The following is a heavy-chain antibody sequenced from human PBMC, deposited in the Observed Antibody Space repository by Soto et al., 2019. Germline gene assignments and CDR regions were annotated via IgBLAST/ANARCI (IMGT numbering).Heavy chain of an antibody. V-gene: IGHV1-69*01. Sequence: QLHLVQSGDEVKKAGSSVKVSCKASGGTVSSYAITWVRQAPGKGLEWMGVFIPIFVSAHYAPKFQGRITITADESTSTDYMELSGITSEDTAIYYCARDVSSDTTGFRGYDLWGQGTQVTVSS. D-gene: IGHD3-10*01. CDR2: FIPIFVSA. CDR1: GGTVSSYA. J-gene: IGHJ4*02. CDR3: ARDVSSDTTGFRGYDL.